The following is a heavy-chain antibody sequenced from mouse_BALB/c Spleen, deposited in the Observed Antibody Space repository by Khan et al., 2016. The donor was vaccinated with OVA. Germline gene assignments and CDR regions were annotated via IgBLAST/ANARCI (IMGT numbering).Heavy chain of an antibody. J-gene: IGHJ3*01. V-gene: IGHV3-2*02. D-gene: IGHD2-4*01. CDR3: ARKDYYDYDPFPC. Sequence: EVQLVESGPGLVKPSQSLSLTCTVTGYSITSEYAWNWIRQFPGNKLEWMGYINYSGNTRFNPSLKSRTSITRDTSKNQFFLQLISVTSKDTATYYCARKDYYDYDPFPCWGQGTLVTVSA. CDR2: INYSGNT. CDR1: GYSITSEYA.